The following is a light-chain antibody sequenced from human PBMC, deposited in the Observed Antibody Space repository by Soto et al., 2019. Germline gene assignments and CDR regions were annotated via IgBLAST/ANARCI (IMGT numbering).Light chain of an antibody. CDR3: AEWDESLNGVV. Sequence: QSVLTQPPSASGTPGQRVTISCSGSSSNIGSKTVNWYQQLPGTAPNLLIYSNNQRPSGVPDRFSGSKSVTSASLAISGLQSEDEADYYCAEWDESLNGVVFGGGTKLTVL. CDR2: SNN. CDR1: SSNIGSKT. J-gene: IGLJ2*01. V-gene: IGLV1-44*01.